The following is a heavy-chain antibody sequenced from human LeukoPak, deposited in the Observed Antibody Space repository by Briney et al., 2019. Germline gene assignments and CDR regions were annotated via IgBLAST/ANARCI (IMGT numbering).Heavy chain of an antibody. J-gene: IGHJ3*02. CDR2: IIPILGIA. CDR1: GGTFSSYA. V-gene: IGHV1-69*04. Sequence: ASVKVSCKASGGTFSSYAISWVRQAPGQGLEWMGRIIPILGIANYAQKFQGRVTITADKSTSTAYMELSSLRSEDTAVYCCARDQSKEMATNAFDIWGQGTMVTVSS. CDR3: ARDQSKEMATNAFDI. D-gene: IGHD5-24*01.